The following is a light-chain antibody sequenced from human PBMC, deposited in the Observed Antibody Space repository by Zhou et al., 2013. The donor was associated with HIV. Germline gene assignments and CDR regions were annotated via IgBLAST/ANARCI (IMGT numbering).Light chain of an antibody. V-gene: IGKV1-39*01. CDR3: QQSYSTIT. CDR2: AAS. J-gene: IGKJ5*01. Sequence: DIQMTQSPSTLSASVGDRVTITCRASQSLSDWLAWYQQKPGKAPKLLIYAASSLQSGVPSRFSGSGSGTDFTLTISSLQPEDFATYYCQQSYSTITFGQGTRLEIK. CDR1: QSLSDW.